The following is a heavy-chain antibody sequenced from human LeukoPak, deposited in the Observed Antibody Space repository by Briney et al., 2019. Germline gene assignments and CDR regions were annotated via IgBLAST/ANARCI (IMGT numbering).Heavy chain of an antibody. J-gene: IGHJ5*02. Sequence: GGSLRLSCAASGFTFNDYWMHWVRQAPGQGLVWVSRINTDGSRIYYADSVKGRFTISRDNAKNSLYLQMNSLRAEDTALYHCARDRRSSSSGGDWFDPWGQGTLVTVSS. CDR1: GFTFNDYW. CDR2: INTDGSRI. V-gene: IGHV3-74*01. CDR3: ARDRRSSSSGGDWFDP. D-gene: IGHD6-6*01.